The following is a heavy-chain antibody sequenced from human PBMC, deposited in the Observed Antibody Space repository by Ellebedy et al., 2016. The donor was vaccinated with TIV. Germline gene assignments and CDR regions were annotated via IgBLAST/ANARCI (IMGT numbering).Heavy chain of an antibody. Sequence: PGGSLRLSCAASGFTFNSNWMSWVRKAPGTGLEWVANIKQDGSEKYYVDSVKGRFTIPRDNAKNSLYLQMNSLRAEDTAVYYCARERVGYGSGRMDIYWGQGTLVTVSS. V-gene: IGHV3-7*01. D-gene: IGHD3-10*01. CDR3: ARERVGYGSGRMDIY. J-gene: IGHJ4*02. CDR2: IKQDGSEK. CDR1: GFTFNSNW.